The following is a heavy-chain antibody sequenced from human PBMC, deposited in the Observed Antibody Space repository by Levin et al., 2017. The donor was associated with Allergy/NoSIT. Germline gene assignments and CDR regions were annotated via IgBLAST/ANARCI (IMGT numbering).Heavy chain of an antibody. V-gene: IGHV7-4-1*02. CDR3: ARPYTPEYSSGWYVY. J-gene: IGHJ4*02. CDR1: GYTFTSYA. D-gene: IGHD6-19*01. CDR2: INTNTGNP. Sequence: ASVKVSCKASGYTFTSYAMNWVRQAPGQGLEWMGWINTNTGNPTYAPGFTGRFVFSLDTSVSTAYLQISSLKAEDTAVYYCARPYTPEYSSGWYVYWGQGTLVTVSS.